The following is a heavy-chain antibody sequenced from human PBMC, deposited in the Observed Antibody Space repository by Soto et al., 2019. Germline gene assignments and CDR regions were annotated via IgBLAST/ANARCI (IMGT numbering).Heavy chain of an antibody. CDR3: ARPPLPGCINAVCYPFDY. J-gene: IGHJ4*02. D-gene: IGHD2-8*01. CDR2: INPSGGST. CDR1: GYTFTDYY. Sequence: QVQLVQSGAEVKKPGASVKVSCKASGYTFTDYYIHWVRQAPGQGLERMGMINPSGGSTDYAQKFRGRVTMSRDTSTGTVYMELSSLRSEDTAVYYCARPPLPGCINAVCYPFDYWGQGTLVTVSS. V-gene: IGHV1-46*01.